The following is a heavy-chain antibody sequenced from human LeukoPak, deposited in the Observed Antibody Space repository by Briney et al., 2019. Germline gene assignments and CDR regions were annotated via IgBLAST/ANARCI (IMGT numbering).Heavy chain of an antibody. Sequence: GGSLRLSCAASGFTFSTYAMTWVRQAPGKGLEWVSAISGSADNTYYADSVKGRFTISRDNSKNTLYLQMNSLRAEDTAVYYCARDRRPASSWYSSGWIQFDYWGQGTLVTVSS. CDR3: ARDRRPASSWYSSGWIQFDY. V-gene: IGHV3-23*01. D-gene: IGHD6-19*01. CDR1: GFTFSTYA. J-gene: IGHJ4*02. CDR2: ISGSADNT.